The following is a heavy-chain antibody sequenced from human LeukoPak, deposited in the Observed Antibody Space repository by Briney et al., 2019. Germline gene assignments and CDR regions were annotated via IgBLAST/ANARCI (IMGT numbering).Heavy chain of an antibody. J-gene: IGHJ3*02. CDR1: GFTFSSYS. Sequence: GGSLRLSCAASGFTFSSYSMNWVRQAPGKGLEWVSSISSSSSYIYYADSVKGRFTISRDNAKNSLYLQMNSLRAEDTAVYYCARDLRHPDAFDIWGQGTMVTVSS. V-gene: IGHV3-21*01. CDR3: ARDLRHPDAFDI. CDR2: ISSSSSYI.